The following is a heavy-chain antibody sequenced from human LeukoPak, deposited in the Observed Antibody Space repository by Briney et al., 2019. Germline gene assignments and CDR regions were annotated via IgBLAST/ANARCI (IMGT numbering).Heavy chain of an antibody. V-gene: IGHV4-59*08. CDR2: IYYSGST. J-gene: IGHJ6*02. D-gene: IGHD2-15*01. CDR1: GGSISSYY. CDR3: ATREECSGGSCSWGYYGMDV. Sequence: SETLSLTCTVSGGSISSYYWSWIRQPPGKGVEWIGYIYYSGSTNYNPSLKSRVTISVDTSKNQFSLKLSSVTAADTAVYYCATREECSGGSCSWGYYGMDVWGQGTTVTVSS.